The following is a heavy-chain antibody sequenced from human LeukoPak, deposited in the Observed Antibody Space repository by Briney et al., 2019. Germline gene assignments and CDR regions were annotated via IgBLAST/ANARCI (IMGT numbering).Heavy chain of an antibody. CDR3: ARIGMGSGSPFDY. CDR2: ISSSSSHT. CDR1: GFTLSSYS. V-gene: IGHV3-21*01. J-gene: IGHJ4*02. D-gene: IGHD3-10*01. Sequence: GGSLRLSCAASGFTLSSYSMNWIRQAPGKGLEWVSLISSSSSHTQYADSVEGRFTISRGNSKNTLYLQMNSLRAEDTAVYYCARIGMGSGSPFDYWGQGTLVTVSS.